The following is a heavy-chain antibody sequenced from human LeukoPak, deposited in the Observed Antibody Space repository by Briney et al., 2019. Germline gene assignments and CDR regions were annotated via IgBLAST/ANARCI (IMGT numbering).Heavy chain of an antibody. CDR3: AKDAAGGFDN. J-gene: IGHJ4*02. V-gene: IGHV3-48*02. D-gene: IGHD2-15*01. CDR2: ITSSSSPI. CDR1: GFSFSSYG. Sequence: GGSLRLSCAASGFSFSSYGMIWVRQAPGRGLEWVSYITSSSSPIHYADSVKGRFTISRDNAKNSLYLQMNSLRDEDTAVYFCAKDAAGGFDNWGQGTLVTVSS.